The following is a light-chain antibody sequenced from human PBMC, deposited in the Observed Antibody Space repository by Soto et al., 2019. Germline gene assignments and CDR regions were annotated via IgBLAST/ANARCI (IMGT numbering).Light chain of an antibody. CDR2: GAS. CDR3: QQYGSSPPWT. Sequence: DIVLTQSPGTLSLSPGERATLSYRASQSVSSSYLAWYQQKPGQAPRLLIYGASSRATGIPDRFSGSGSGTDFTLTISRPEPEDFAVYYCQQYGSSPPWTFGQGTKVDIK. CDR1: QSVSSSY. J-gene: IGKJ1*01. V-gene: IGKV3-20*01.